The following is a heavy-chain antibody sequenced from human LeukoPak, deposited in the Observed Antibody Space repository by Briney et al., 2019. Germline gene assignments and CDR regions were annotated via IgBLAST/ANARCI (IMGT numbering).Heavy chain of an antibody. J-gene: IGHJ6*02. Sequence: ASVKVSCKASGYTFTSYGISWVRQAPGQGLEWMGWISAYNGNTNYAQKLQGRVTMTTDTSTSTAYMELRSLRSDDTAVYYCARGLGGDYPTPYYYYYGMDVWGQGTTVTVSS. CDR3: ARGLGGDYPTPYYYYYGMDV. D-gene: IGHD4-17*01. CDR1: GYTFTSYG. CDR2: ISAYNGNT. V-gene: IGHV1-18*01.